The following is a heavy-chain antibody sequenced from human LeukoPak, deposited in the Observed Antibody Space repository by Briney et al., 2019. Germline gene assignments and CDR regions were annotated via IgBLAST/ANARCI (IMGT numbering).Heavy chain of an antibody. CDR2: INPNSGGT. Sequence: ASVKVSCKASGYTFTGYYMHWVRQAPGQGLEWMGWINPNSGGTNYAQKFQGRVTVTRDTSISTAYMELSRLRSDDTAVYYCARGKWDYGDYRVPSTWFDPWGQGTLVTVSS. J-gene: IGHJ5*02. CDR1: GYTFTGYY. CDR3: ARGKWDYGDYRVPSTWFDP. V-gene: IGHV1-2*02. D-gene: IGHD4-17*01.